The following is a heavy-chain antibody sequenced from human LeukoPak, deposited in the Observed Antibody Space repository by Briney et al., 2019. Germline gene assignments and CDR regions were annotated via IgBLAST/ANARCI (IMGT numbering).Heavy chain of an antibody. V-gene: IGHV3-30*04. Sequence: GGSLRLSCAASGFTFSSYAMHWVRQAPGKGLEWVAVISYDGSNKYYADSVKGRFTISRDNSKNTLYLQMNSLRAEDTAVYYCARDLVSPDYWGQGTLVTASS. CDR1: GFTFSSYA. J-gene: IGHJ4*02. CDR2: ISYDGSNK. CDR3: ARDLVSPDY. D-gene: IGHD2-2*01.